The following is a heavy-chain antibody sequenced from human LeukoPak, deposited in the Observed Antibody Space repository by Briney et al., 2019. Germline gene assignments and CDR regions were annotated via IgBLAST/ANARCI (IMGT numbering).Heavy chain of an antibody. V-gene: IGHV3-30-3*02. CDR3: AKHQQIYGDSLMDV. CDR1: GFTFSSYA. D-gene: IGHD4-17*01. J-gene: IGHJ6*02. CDR2: ISYDGSNK. Sequence: PGRSLRLSCAASGFTFSSYAMHWVRQALGKGLEWVAVISYDGSNKYYADSVKGRFTISRDNSKNTLFLQMNSLRAEDTAIYYCAKHQQIYGDSLMDVWGQGTTVTVSS.